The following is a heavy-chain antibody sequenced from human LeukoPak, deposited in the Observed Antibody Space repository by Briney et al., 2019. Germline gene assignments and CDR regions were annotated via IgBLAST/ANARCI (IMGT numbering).Heavy chain of an antibody. CDR3: ARPKDSSGPRTDAFDI. V-gene: IGHV1-69*05. CDR1: GGTFSSYA. Sequence: SVKVSCKASGGTFSSYAISWVRQAPGQGLEWMGVIIPILGTANYAQKFQGRVTITTDESTSTAYMELSSLRSEDTAVYYCARPKDSSGPRTDAFDIWGQGTMVTVSS. CDR2: IIPILGTA. D-gene: IGHD3-22*01. J-gene: IGHJ3*02.